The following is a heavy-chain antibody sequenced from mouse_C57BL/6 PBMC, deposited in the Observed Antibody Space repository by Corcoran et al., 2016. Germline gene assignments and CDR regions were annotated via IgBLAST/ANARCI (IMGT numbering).Heavy chain of an antibody. Sequence: EVQLQQSGPVLVKPGASVKMSCKASGYTFTDYYMNWVKQSHGKSLEWIGVINPYNGGTSFNQKFKGKATLTVDKSSSTAYMELNSLTSEDSAVYYCARWDTTVHYWGQGTTLTVSS. CDR2: INPYNGGT. CDR1: GYTFTDYY. J-gene: IGHJ2*01. V-gene: IGHV1-19*01. CDR3: ARWDTTVHY. D-gene: IGHD1-1*01.